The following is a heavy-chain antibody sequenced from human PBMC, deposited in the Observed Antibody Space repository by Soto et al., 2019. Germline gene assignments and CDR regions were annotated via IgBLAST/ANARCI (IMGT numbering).Heavy chain of an antibody. V-gene: IGHV3-66*01. D-gene: IGHD2-2*01. CDR3: ARGKGYCSSTSCSKPDNWFDP. CDR1: GFTVSSNY. CDR2: IYSGGST. Sequence: GGSLRLSCAASGFTVSSNYMSWVRQAPGKGLEWVSVIYSGGSTYYADSVKGRFTISRDNSKNTLYLQMNSLRAEDTAVYYCARGKGYCSSTSCSKPDNWFDPWGQGTLVTVSS. J-gene: IGHJ5*02.